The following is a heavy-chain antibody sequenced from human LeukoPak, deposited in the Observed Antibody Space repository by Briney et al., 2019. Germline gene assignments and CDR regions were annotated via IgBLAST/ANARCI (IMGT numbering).Heavy chain of an antibody. CDR2: VFYTGSS. CDR1: GGSINSYY. V-gene: IGHV4-59*01. J-gene: IGHJ5*02. CDR3: ARAGAWQIDP. Sequence: PSETLSLTCTVSGGSINSYYWSWIRQPPGKGLEWIGHVFYTGSSNYNPSLKSRVTISLDRSKNQFSLRLTSVTAAGTAVYYCARAGAWQIDPWGQGTLVTVSS. D-gene: IGHD3-10*01.